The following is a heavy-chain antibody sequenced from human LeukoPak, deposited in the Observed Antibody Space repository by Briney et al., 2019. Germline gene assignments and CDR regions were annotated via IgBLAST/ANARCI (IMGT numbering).Heavy chain of an antibody. D-gene: IGHD5-18*01. Sequence: PSETLSLTRAVSGYSISSGYYWGWIRQPPGKGLEWIGSIYHSGSTYYNPSLKSRVTISVDTSKNQFSLKLSSVTAADTAVYYCARGAGGLQLWPGDYWGQGTLVTVSS. CDR1: GYSISSGYY. CDR3: ARGAGGLQLWPGDY. CDR2: IYHSGST. V-gene: IGHV4-38-2*01. J-gene: IGHJ4*02.